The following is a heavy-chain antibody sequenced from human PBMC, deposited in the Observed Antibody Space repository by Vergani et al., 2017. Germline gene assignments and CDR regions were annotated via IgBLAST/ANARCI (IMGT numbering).Heavy chain of an antibody. CDR2: ISYDGDTT. J-gene: IGHJ4*02. Sequence: HVQMVESGGGVVQPGRSLRLSCAVSGFMFSDYGMHWVRQAPGRGLEWVALISYDGDTTYYEDSVTGRFTISRDNSKNTLFLQMHSLRVEDTALYYCAKFPLNITTPDRVDFWGQGSLVTVSS. V-gene: IGHV3-30*18. CDR1: GFMFSDYG. CDR3: AKFPLNITTPDRVDF. D-gene: IGHD1-1*01.